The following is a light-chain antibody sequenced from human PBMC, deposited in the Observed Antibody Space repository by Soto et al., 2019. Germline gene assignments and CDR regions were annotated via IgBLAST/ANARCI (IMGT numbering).Light chain of an antibody. J-gene: IGLJ3*02. Sequence: QSVLTQPPSVSGAPGQKVTISCTRSSSNIGAAYDVHWYQHLPGTAPKLLIYGNNNRPSGVPDRFSGSKSGTSASLAITGLQAEDAADYYCQSYDSSLSGGVFGGGTKLTVL. CDR2: GNN. CDR1: SSNIGAAYD. CDR3: QSYDSSLSGGV. V-gene: IGLV1-40*01.